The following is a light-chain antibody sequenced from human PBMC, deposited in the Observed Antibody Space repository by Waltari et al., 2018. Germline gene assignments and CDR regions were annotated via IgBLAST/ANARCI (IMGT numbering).Light chain of an antibody. CDR1: QTVSSND. CDR2: GAS. V-gene: IGKV3-20*01. CDR3: QQYGGSPWT. J-gene: IGKJ1*01. Sequence: EIVLTQSPGTLSLSPGERATLSCRASQTVSSNDLAWFQQKSGQAPKLLIFGASTRATGTPDRFSGSGSGTDFTLTISRLEPEDFAVYYCQQYGGSPWTFGQGSKVEIK.